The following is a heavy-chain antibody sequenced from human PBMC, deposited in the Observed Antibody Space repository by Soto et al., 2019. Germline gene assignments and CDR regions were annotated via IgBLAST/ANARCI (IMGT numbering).Heavy chain of an antibody. Sequence: VGSLRLSCAASGFTFTRYSMNWVRQAPGKGIEWVSSISSTTNYIYYGDSMKGRFTISRDNAKNSLYLEMNSLRAEDTAVYYCARESEDLTSNFDYWGQGTLVTVSS. J-gene: IGHJ4*02. CDR2: ISSTTNYI. CDR3: ARESEDLTSNFDY. CDR1: GFTFTRYS. V-gene: IGHV3-21*06.